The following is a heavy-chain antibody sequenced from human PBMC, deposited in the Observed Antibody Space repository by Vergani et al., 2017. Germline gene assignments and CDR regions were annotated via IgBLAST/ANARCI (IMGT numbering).Heavy chain of an antibody. Sequence: QVQLQESGPGLVKPSETLSLTCAVSGYSISSGYYWGWIRQPPGKGLEWIGSFYHSGSTYYNPSLKSRVTISVDTSKNQFSLKLTSVTAADTAVYYCARRLPGDYVWFDPWGQGTRVTVSS. CDR1: GYSISSGYY. V-gene: IGHV4-38-2*01. CDR2: FYHSGST. J-gene: IGHJ5*02. D-gene: IGHD4-17*01. CDR3: ARRLPGDYVWFDP.